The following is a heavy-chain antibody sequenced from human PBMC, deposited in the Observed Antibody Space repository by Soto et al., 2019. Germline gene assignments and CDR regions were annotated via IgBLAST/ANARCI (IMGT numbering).Heavy chain of an antibody. CDR1: GFTFITYW. D-gene: IGHD6-6*01. Sequence: EVQLVESGGGLVQPGGSLRLSCAASGFTFITYWMHWVRQAPGKGLVWVSRINSDGSSTSYADSVKGRFTNSRDNAKNTLYLQMNSLRAEDTAVYYCARSHRSSVTNTHFDYWGQGTLVTVSS. CDR3: ARSHRSSVTNTHFDY. J-gene: IGHJ4*02. CDR2: INSDGSST. V-gene: IGHV3-74*01.